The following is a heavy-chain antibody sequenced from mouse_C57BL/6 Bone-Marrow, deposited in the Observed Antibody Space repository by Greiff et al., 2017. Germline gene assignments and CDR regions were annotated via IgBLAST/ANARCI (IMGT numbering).Heavy chain of an antibody. CDR1: GYSITSGYD. J-gene: IGHJ4*01. V-gene: IGHV3-1*01. D-gene: IGHD2-4*01. Sequence: EVQLQESGPGMVKPSQSLSFTCTVTGYSITSGYDWHWIRHFPGNKLEWMGYISYSGSTNYNPSLKSRISITHDTSKNHFFLKLNSVTTEDTATYYCARGGGTDDYDRGNAMDYWGQGTSVTVSS. CDR3: ARGGGTDDYDRGNAMDY. CDR2: ISYSGST.